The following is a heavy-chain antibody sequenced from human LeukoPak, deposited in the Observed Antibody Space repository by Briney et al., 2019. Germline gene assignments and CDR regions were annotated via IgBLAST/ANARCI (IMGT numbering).Heavy chain of an antibody. CDR2: IYTTGSA. Sequence: SETLSLTCTVSGGSISNYYWSWIRQPAGKGLEWIGRIYTTGSANYNPSLKSRVTMSVDTSKNQFSLKLTSVAAADTAVYYCARSAEAVAGMGWDWFDPWGQGTLVTVSS. CDR1: GGSISNYY. V-gene: IGHV4-4*07. CDR3: ARSAEAVAGMGWDWFDP. J-gene: IGHJ5*02. D-gene: IGHD6-19*01.